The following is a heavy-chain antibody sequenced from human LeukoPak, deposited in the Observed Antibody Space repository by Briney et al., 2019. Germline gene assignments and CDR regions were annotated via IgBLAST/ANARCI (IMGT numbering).Heavy chain of an antibody. CDR1: GFTFSSYG. CDR2: ISYDGSNK. V-gene: IGHV3-30*18. CDR3: AKDGGRTASYYYYGMDV. D-gene: IGHD3-16*01. Sequence: GGSLRLSCAASGFTFSSYGMHWVRQAPGKGLEWVAVISYDGSNKYYADSVKGRFTIPRDNSKNTLYLQMNSLRAEDTAVYYCAKDGGRTASYYYYGMDVWGQGTTVTVSS. J-gene: IGHJ6*02.